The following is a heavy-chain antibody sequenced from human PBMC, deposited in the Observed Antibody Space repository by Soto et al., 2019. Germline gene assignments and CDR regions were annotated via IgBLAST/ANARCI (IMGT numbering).Heavy chain of an antibody. V-gene: IGHV3-30-3*01. CDR1: GFTFSSYA. CDR3: ASQPAYCGGDCYRRRLDY. CDR2: ISYDGSNK. Sequence: PGGSLRLSCAASGFTFSSYAMHWVRQAPGKGLEWVAVISYDGSNKYYADSVKGRFTISRDNSKNTLYLQMNSLRAEDTAVYYCASQPAYCGGDCYRRRLDYRGPGTLVIVSS. J-gene: IGHJ4*01. D-gene: IGHD2-21*02.